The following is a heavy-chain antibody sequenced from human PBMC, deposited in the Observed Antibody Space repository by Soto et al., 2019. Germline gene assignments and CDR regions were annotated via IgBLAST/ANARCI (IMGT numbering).Heavy chain of an antibody. Sequence: QVQLVQSGAEVKKPGASVKVSCQASGYTFTSYDINWVRQATGQGLEWMGWMNAHSGNTGYAQKFQGRVTMTRNTSISTAYMELSTVGSEDTDVYCGAREKTPDGMDVGGQGTTVTGSS. CDR2: MNAHSGNT. CDR3: AREKTPDGMDV. J-gene: IGHJ6*02. CDR1: GYTFTSYD. V-gene: IGHV1-8*01.